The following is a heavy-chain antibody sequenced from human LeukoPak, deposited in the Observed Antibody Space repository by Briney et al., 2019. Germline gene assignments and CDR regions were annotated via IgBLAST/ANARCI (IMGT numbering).Heavy chain of an antibody. D-gene: IGHD3-16*01. CDR1: GYTFTGYY. J-gene: IGHJ5*02. Sequence: ASVPVSCKASGYTFTGYYMHWVRQAPGQGLEWMGWINPNSGGTNYAQKFQGSVTMTRDTSISTAYMELSRLRSDDTAVYYCAIVMITFGGVIDPWGQGTLVTVSS. V-gene: IGHV1-2*02. CDR2: INPNSGGT. CDR3: AIVMITFGGVIDP.